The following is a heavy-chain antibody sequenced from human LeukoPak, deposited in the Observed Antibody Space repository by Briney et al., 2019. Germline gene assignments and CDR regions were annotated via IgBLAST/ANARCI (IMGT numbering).Heavy chain of an antibody. Sequence: GECLKISCKGSGYSFTSYWISWVRQMPGKGLEWLGRIDPSDSYTNYSPSFQGHVTISADKSISTAYLQWSSLKAADTAMYYCAINEGLEMATVDYWGQGTLVTVSS. CDR3: AINEGLEMATVDY. CDR2: IDPSDSYT. V-gene: IGHV5-10-1*01. D-gene: IGHD5-24*01. CDR1: GYSFTSYW. J-gene: IGHJ4*02.